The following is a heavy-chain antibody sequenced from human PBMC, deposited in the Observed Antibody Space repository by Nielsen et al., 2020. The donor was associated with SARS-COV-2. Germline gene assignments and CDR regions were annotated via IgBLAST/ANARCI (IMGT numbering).Heavy chain of an antibody. CDR1: GYTFNSYA. CDR2: INAGNGNT. V-gene: IGHV1-3*01. D-gene: IGHD3-9*01. CDR3: AKCYSRYFDWLGPFDY. Sequence: ASVKVSCKASGYTFNSYAMHLVRQAPGQRLEWMGWINAGNGNTKYSQKFQGRVTITRDTSASTAYMELSSLRSEDTAVYYCAKCYSRYFDWLGPFDYWGQGTLVTVSS. J-gene: IGHJ4*02.